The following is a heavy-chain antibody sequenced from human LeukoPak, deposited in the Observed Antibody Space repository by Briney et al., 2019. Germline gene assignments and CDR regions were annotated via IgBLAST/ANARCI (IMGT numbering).Heavy chain of an antibody. CDR1: AFTLSNYG. D-gene: IGHD6-19*01. CDR2: ISYDGSDK. Sequence: PGTSLRLSCAASAFTLSNYGMHWVRQAPGKGLEWVALISYDGSDKYYADSVKGRFTISRDNSKNTLYLQMISLRPEDTAVYYCAKDPGTAVAGITRYFDFWGRGTLVTVSS. V-gene: IGHV3-30*18. J-gene: IGHJ2*01. CDR3: AKDPGTAVAGITRYFDF.